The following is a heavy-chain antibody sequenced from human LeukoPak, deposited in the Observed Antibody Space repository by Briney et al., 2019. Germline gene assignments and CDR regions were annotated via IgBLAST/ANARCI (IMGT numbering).Heavy chain of an antibody. V-gene: IGHV4-34*01. D-gene: IGHD4-17*01. Sequence: SETLSLTCAVYGASFNKYYWSWIRQSPQKGLEWIGDINHSGTTNYNPSLKSRVTISVDTSKNQFSLKLSSVTAADTAVYYCARGSVTTLAFDYWGQGTLVTVSS. CDR3: ARGSVTTLAFDY. J-gene: IGHJ4*02. CDR1: GASFNKYY. CDR2: INHSGTT.